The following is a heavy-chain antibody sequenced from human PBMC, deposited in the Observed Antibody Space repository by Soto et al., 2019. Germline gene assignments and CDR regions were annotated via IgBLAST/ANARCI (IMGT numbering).Heavy chain of an antibody. D-gene: IGHD3-3*01. CDR2: INPSGGST. Sequence: GGSVKVSCKASGCTFTSYYIPWVRPAPLKVIGWMGIINPSGGSTSHAKKCQGRVTMTRDTSTSKVYMEMSMVTSDDTAVYDCERGGGTILAPLPWGQGTMVTLSS. CDR3: ERGGGTILAPLP. V-gene: IGHV1-46*01. J-gene: IGHJ5*02. CDR1: GCTFTSYY.